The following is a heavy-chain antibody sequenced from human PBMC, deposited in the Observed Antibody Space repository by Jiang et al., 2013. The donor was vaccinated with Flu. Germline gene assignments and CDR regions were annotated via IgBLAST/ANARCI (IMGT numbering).Heavy chain of an antibody. D-gene: IGHD5-18*01. CDR3: ARDHTAMVRGGDYYYYYGMDV. Sequence: HWVRQAPGKGLEWVAVISYDGSNKYYADSVKGRFTISRDNSKNTLYLQMNSLRAEDTAVYYCARDHTAMVRGGDYYYYYGMDVWGQGTTVTVSS. J-gene: IGHJ6*02. CDR2: ISYDGSNK. V-gene: IGHV3-30-3*01.